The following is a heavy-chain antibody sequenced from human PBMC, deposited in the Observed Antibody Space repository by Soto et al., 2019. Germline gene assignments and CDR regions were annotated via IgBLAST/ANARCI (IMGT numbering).Heavy chain of an antibody. Sequence: GGALRLSCAASGFTFSSYGMHWVRQAPGKGLEWVAVIWYDGSNKYYADSVKGRFTISRDNSKNTLYLQMNSLRAEDTAVYYCARDGYSGYARQHDAFDLWGQGTMVSVSS. CDR1: GFTFSSYG. J-gene: IGHJ3*01. V-gene: IGHV3-33*01. D-gene: IGHD5-12*01. CDR2: IWYDGSNK. CDR3: ARDGYSGYARQHDAFDL.